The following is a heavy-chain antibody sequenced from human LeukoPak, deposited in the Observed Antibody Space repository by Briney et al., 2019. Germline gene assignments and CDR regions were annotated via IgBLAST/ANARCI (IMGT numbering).Heavy chain of an antibody. Sequence: SGGSLRLSCAASGFTFSSYWMNWARQAPGKGLEWVASINHNGNVNYYVDSLKGRFTISSDNPKNSLYLQMSNLRAEDTAVYFCARGGGLDVWGQGATVTVSS. V-gene: IGHV3-7*03. CDR3: ARGGGLDV. J-gene: IGHJ6*02. D-gene: IGHD3-16*01. CDR2: INHNGNVN. CDR1: GFTFSSYW.